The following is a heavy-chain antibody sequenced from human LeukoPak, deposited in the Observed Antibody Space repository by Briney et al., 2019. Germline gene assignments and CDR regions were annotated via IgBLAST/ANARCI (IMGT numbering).Heavy chain of an antibody. V-gene: IGHV4-39*07. Sequence: SETLSLTCTVSGGSISSSSYYWGWLRQPPGTGLEWIGSIYYSGSTYYNPSLKSRVTMSVDTSKNQFSPKLSSVTAADTAVYYCARDRYYYDSSGYYPFDYWGQGTLVTVSS. J-gene: IGHJ4*02. CDR2: IYYSGST. CDR1: GGSISSSSYY. CDR3: ARDRYYYDSSGYYPFDY. D-gene: IGHD3-22*01.